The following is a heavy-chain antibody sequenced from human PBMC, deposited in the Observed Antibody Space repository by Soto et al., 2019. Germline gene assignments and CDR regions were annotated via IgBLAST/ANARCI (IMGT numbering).Heavy chain of an antibody. CDR1: GFTFSSCA. CDR3: IRDRRRTRRAMDV. CDR2: ISSNGAAT. Sequence: EVQLVESGGGLVQPGGSLRLSCSASGFTFSSCAMHWVRQAAGKGLEYVSGISSNGAATYYAESVKDRFIISRTNSRNTLFLQVNSLTGEDTAVYYCIRDRRRTRRAMDVWGQGTTVTVSS. J-gene: IGHJ6*02. V-gene: IGHV3-64D*06. D-gene: IGHD2-2*01.